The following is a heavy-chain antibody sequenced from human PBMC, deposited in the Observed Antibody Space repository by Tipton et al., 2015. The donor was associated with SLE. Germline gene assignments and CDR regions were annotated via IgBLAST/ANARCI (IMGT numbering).Heavy chain of an antibody. J-gene: IGHJ3*01. V-gene: IGHV4-61*02. CDR1: GGSISSGSYY. Sequence: TLSLTCTVSGGSISSGSYYWSWIRQPAGKGLEWIGRIHTTGSTDYNPSLKSRVTISVDTSKNQFSLKLGSVTAADTAVYYCARDLGEPGFFDGFDVWGQGKMLTVSS. D-gene: IGHD1-14*01. CDR2: IHTTGST. CDR3: ARDLGEPGFFDGFDV.